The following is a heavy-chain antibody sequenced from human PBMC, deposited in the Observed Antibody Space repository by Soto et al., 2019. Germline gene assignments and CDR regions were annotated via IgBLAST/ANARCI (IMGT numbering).Heavy chain of an antibody. CDR1: GYTFTSYG. J-gene: IGHJ5*02. Sequence: ASVKVSCKASGYTFTSYGIRWVRQAPGQGLEWMGWISAYNGNTNYAQKLQGKVTMTTDTSTSPAYMELRSLSSDDTAVYYCARNRSVVVVSATLDGLQTANCFDPWGQGTLVTVSS. D-gene: IGHD2-15*01. CDR2: ISAYNGNT. V-gene: IGHV1-18*01. CDR3: ARNRSVVVVSATLDGLQTANCFDP.